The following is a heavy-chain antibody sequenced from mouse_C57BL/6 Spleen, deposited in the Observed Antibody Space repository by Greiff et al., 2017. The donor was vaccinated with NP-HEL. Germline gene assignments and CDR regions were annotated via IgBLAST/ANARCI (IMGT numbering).Heavy chain of an antibody. J-gene: IGHJ4*01. CDR1: GFSLTSYA. CDR2: IWTGGGT. Sequence: VMLVESGPGLVAPSQSLSITCTVSGFSLTSYAISWVRQPPGKGLEWLGVIWTGGGTNYNSALKSRLSISKDNSKSQVFLKMNSLQTDDTARYYCARNLDYNYYYAMDYWGQGTSVTVSS. D-gene: IGHD2-4*01. CDR3: ARNLDYNYYYAMDY. V-gene: IGHV2-9-1*01.